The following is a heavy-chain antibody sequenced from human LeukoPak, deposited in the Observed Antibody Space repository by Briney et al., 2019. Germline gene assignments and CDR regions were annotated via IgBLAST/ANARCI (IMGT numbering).Heavy chain of an antibody. CDR1: GFTFSSYA. V-gene: IGHV3-30*04. CDR2: ISYNGSNK. J-gene: IGHJ6*04. Sequence: GRSLRLSCEASGFTFSSYAMYWVRQAPGKGLEWVGVISYNGSNKYYAHSVKGRFTISRDNSKNTLYLQMNSLRAEDTAVYYCARGRGYCSGGSCYVLDYYYYGMDVWGKGTTVTVSS. D-gene: IGHD2-15*01. CDR3: ARGRGYCSGGSCYVLDYYYYGMDV.